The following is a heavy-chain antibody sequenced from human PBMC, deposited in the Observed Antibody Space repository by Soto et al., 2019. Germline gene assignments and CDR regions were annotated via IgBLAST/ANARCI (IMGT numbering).Heavy chain of an antibody. CDR2: IYYSGTT. Sequence: PSETLSLSCTISGGSIKRRGYYYAWIRQPPGKGLEWVATIYYSGTTYYHPSLKSRLTISLDTSRNQFSLDLTSVTAADPAVYYCARLAYSHYSTWGQGTLVT. D-gene: IGHD5-12*01. CDR3: ARLAYSHYST. J-gene: IGHJ4*02. V-gene: IGHV4-39*01. CDR1: GGSIKRRGYY.